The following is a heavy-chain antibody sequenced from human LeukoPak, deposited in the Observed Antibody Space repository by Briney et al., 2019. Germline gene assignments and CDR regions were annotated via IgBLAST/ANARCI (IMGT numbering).Heavy chain of an antibody. Sequence: ASVKVSCKASGYTFTSCDISWVRQATGQGLEWMGWVNPNSGNTGYAQKFQGRVTITRNTSISTAYMELSSLRSEDTAVYYCARGYRGYSYGYVTTYFDYWGQGTLVTVSS. CDR3: ARGYRGYSYGYVTTYFDY. J-gene: IGHJ4*02. CDR1: GYTFTSCD. D-gene: IGHD5-18*01. CDR2: VNPNSGNT. V-gene: IGHV1-8*03.